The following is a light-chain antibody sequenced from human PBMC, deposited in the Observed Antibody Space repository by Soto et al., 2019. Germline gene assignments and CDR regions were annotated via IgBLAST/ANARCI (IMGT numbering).Light chain of an antibody. CDR1: SSDVGGYNY. J-gene: IGLJ1*01. Sequence: QSVLTQPASVSGSPGQSITISCTGTSSDVGGYNYVSWYQQHPGKAPKLMFYDVSNRPSGVSTRFSGSKSGNTASLTISGLQAEDEADYYCSSYTSSSTLYVFGTGTKLTVL. V-gene: IGLV2-14*01. CDR2: DVS. CDR3: SSYTSSSTLYV.